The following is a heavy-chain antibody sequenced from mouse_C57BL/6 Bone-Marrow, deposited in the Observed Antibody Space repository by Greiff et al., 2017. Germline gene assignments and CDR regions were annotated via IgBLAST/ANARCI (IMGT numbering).Heavy chain of an antibody. CDR1: GYTFTSYW. Sequence: QVQLQQSGAELVKPGASVKLSCKASGYTFTSYWMHWVKQRPGQGLEWIGMIHPNSGSTNYNEKFKSKDTLTVDKSSSTAYMQLSSLTSEDSAVYYCARSKDYGSSLFAYWGQGTLVTVSA. J-gene: IGHJ3*01. V-gene: IGHV1-64*01. CDR3: ARSKDYGSSLFAY. D-gene: IGHD1-1*01. CDR2: IHPNSGST.